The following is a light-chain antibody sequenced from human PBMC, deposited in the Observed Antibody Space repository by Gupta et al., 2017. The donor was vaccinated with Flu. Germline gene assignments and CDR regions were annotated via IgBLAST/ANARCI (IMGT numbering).Light chain of an antibody. CDR3: AAWDDSMSGGV. Sequence: QSVLTQPPSASGTPGQRVTISCSGSSSNIGSNYVYWYQQPPGTAPKLLIYRNNPRPSGVPARFSGSKSGASASLAISGLRSEDEADYYCAAWDDSMSGGVFGGGTKLTVL. CDR1: SSNIGSNY. J-gene: IGLJ2*01. V-gene: IGLV1-47*01. CDR2: RNN.